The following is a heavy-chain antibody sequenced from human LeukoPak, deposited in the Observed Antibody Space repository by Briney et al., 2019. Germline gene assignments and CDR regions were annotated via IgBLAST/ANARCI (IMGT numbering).Heavy chain of an antibody. CDR3: QPPVSRLTDY. CDR2: ISRGGDRT. D-gene: IGHD1-14*01. V-gene: IGHV3-23*01. J-gene: IGHJ4*02. Sequence: GGSLRLSCEASGFTFSTYDMSWVRQVPGEGLEWVSAISRGGDRTYHADSVKGRFTISRDNSKNVLYLQMDSLRAEDTAVYYCQPPVSRLTDYWGQGTLVTVSS. CDR1: GFTFSTYD.